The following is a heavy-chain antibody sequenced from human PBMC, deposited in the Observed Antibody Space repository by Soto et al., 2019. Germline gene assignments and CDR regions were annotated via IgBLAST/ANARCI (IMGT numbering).Heavy chain of an antibody. CDR3: AKDPIAAAGTLNWFDP. Sequence: GGSLRLSCAASGFTFSSYGMHWVSQAPGKGLEWVAVISYDGSNKYYADSVKGRFTISRDNSKNTLYLQMNSLRAEDTAVYYCAKDPIAAAGTLNWFDPWGQGTLVTVSS. CDR1: GFTFSSYG. CDR2: ISYDGSNK. V-gene: IGHV3-30*18. J-gene: IGHJ5*02. D-gene: IGHD6-13*01.